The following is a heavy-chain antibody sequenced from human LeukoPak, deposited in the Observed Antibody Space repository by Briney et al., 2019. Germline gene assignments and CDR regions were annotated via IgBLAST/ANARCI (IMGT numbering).Heavy chain of an antibody. CDR2: IYPDDSDT. D-gene: IGHD3-10*01. V-gene: IGHV5-51*01. CDR3: ARQLVGYYGSGSASRLYYYMDV. J-gene: IGHJ6*03. CDR1: GYSFTNYW. Sequence: GESLKISCKGSGYSFTNYWIAWVRQMPGKGLEWMGIIYPDDSDTKYSPSFQGQVTISADKSISTAYLQWSSLKASDTAMYYCARQLVGYYGSGSASRLYYYMDVWGKGTTVTISS.